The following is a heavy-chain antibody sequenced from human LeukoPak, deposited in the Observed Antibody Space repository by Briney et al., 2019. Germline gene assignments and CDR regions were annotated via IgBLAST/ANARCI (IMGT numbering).Heavy chain of an antibody. J-gene: IGHJ4*02. D-gene: IGHD2-21*02. CDR3: ARGERDLTEYYFDY. Sequence: GASVKVSCKASGYTFTGYYMHWVRQAPGQGLEWMGWMNPNSGNTGYAQKFQGRVTITRNTSISTAYMELSSLRSEDTAVYYCARGERDLTEYYFDYWGQGTLVTVSS. CDR2: MNPNSGNT. V-gene: IGHV1-8*03. CDR1: GYTFTGYY.